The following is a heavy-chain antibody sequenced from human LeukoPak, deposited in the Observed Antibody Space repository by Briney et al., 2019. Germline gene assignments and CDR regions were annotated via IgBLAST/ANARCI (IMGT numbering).Heavy chain of an antibody. CDR3: ARGYCSSTSCSLSDAFDI. D-gene: IGHD2-2*01. Sequence: GASVKVSCKASGYTFTSYYMHWVRQAPGQGLEWMGIINPSGGSTSYAQKFQGRVTMTRDMSTSTVYMELSSLRSEDTAVYYCARGYCSSTSCSLSDAFDIWGQGTMVTVSS. V-gene: IGHV1-46*01. J-gene: IGHJ3*02. CDR2: INPSGGST. CDR1: GYTFTSYY.